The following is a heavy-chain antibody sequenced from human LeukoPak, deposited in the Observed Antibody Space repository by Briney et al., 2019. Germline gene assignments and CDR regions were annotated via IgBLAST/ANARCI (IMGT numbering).Heavy chain of an antibody. V-gene: IGHV4-39*07. Sequence: RPSETLSLTCTVSDGSISSSSYYWGWIRQPPGKGLEWIGSIYYSGSTYYNPSLKSRVTISVDTSKNQFSLKLSSVTAADTAVYYCARDTARLLKLDGDYRAFDYWGQGTLVTVSS. J-gene: IGHJ4*02. CDR2: IYYSGST. CDR3: ARDTARLLKLDGDYRAFDY. CDR1: DGSISSSSYY. D-gene: IGHD4-17*01.